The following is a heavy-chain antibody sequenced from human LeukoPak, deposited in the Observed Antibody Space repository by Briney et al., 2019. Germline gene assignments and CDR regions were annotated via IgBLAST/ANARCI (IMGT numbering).Heavy chain of an antibody. CDR3: ARMASQGYFDY. CDR2: IDWDEDK. V-gene: IGHV2-70*04. CDR1: GCSLSTSGMR. Sequence: SGPALVRPTQTLTLTCIFSGCSLSTSGMRASWIRQPPGKALEWLARIDWDEDKFYSTSLKTRLTISKDTSKNQVVLTMTNMDPVDTATYYCARMASQGYFDYWGQGTLVTVSS. J-gene: IGHJ4*02.